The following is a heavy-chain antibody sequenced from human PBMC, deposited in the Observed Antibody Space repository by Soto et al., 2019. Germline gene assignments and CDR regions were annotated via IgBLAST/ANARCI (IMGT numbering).Heavy chain of an antibody. CDR1: GGSISSGDYY. J-gene: IGHJ5*02. D-gene: IGHD2-2*01. CDR2: IYYSGST. Sequence: PSETLSLTCTVSGGSISSGDYYWSWIRQPPGKGLEWIGYIYYSGSTYYNPSLKSRVTISVDTSKNQFSLKLSSVTAADTAVYYCAGSLVPADSMYDPWGQGTLVTVSS. CDR3: AGSLVPADSMYDP. V-gene: IGHV4-30-4*01.